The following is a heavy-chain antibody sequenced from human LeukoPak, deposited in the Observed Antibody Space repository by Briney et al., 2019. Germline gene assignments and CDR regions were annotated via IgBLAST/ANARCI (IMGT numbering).Heavy chain of an antibody. CDR3: ARLKLGAYFDL. CDR2: VYNSGDT. Sequence: SETLSLTCTVSGGSTSSDYWSWIRQSPGKGLEWVGYVYNSGDTGKDPSLKSRVTILLDTSKNQCSLKLTSVSAADTAVYYCARLKLGAYFDLWGRGTLVTVSS. CDR1: GGSTSSDY. D-gene: IGHD3-16*01. V-gene: IGHV4-59*08. J-gene: IGHJ2*01.